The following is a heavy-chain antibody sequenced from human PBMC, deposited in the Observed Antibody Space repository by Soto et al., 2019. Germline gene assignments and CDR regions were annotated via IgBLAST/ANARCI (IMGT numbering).Heavy chain of an antibody. CDR1: GGNVRNSGFG. Sequence: TFCGGNVRNSGFGVIWKKKPPGKGLEWIGYIYYSGSTNYNPSLKSRVTISVDTSKNQFSLKLSSVTAADTAVYYCARHHDSWGQGTLVTVSS. J-gene: IGHJ4*02. V-gene: IGHV4-61*08. CDR3: ARHHDS. CDR2: IYYSGST.